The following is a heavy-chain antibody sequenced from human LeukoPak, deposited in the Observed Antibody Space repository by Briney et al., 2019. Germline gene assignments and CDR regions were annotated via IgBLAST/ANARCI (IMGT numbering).Heavy chain of an antibody. J-gene: IGHJ4*02. CDR2: INPNSGGT. CDR1: GYTFTGYY. V-gene: IGHV1-2*02. CDR3: ATLWFGELPRFDY. D-gene: IGHD3-10*01. Sequence: ASVKVSCKASGYTFTGYYMHWVRQAPGQGLEWMGWINPNSGGTNYAQKFQGRVTMTRDTSISTAYMELSRLRSDDTAVYYCATLWFGELPRFDYWGQGTLVTVSS.